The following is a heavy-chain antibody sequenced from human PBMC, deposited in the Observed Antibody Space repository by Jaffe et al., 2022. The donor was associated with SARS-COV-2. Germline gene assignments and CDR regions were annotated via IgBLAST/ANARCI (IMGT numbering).Heavy chain of an antibody. CDR2: ISAYNGIT. CDR3: AKGESSGRGHYFGT. CDR1: GLPFNAYG. J-gene: IGHJ5*02. D-gene: IGHD6-19*01. Sequence: QAQLVQSGPEVKKPGASVKVACKASGLPFNAYGFNWLRQAPGQGLEWMGWISAYNGITFSAQKFRDRVTMSTDTSTATAFMELRSLGFDDTAMYFCAKGESSGRGHYFGTWGQGTLIAVSS. V-gene: IGHV1-18*01.